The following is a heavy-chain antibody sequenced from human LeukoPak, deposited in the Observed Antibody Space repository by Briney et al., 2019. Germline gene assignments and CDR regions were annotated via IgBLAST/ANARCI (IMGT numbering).Heavy chain of an antibody. CDR1: GYTFTTSD. CDR2: ISAYNGNT. Sequence: ASVKVSCKASGYTFTTSDINWVRQAPGQGLEWMGGISAYNGNTNYAQKLQGRVTLTTDTSTSTAYMELRSLTSDDTAVYYCARDNWGSAAFDIWGQGTMVTVSS. CDR3: ARDNWGSAAFDI. V-gene: IGHV1-18*01. D-gene: IGHD7-27*01. J-gene: IGHJ3*02.